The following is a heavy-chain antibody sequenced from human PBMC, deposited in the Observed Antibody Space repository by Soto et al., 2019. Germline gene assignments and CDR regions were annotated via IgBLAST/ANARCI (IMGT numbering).Heavy chain of an antibody. V-gene: IGHV3-23*01. Sequence: GGSLRLSCAASGFTFSSYAMSWVRQAPGKGLEWVSAISGSGGSTYYADSVKGRFTISRDNSKNTLYLQMNSLRAEDTAVYYCAKVLQLLWFGEFAKFDYWSQGTLVTVSS. CDR2: ISGSGGST. CDR3: AKVLQLLWFGEFAKFDY. D-gene: IGHD3-10*01. CDR1: GFTFSSYA. J-gene: IGHJ4*02.